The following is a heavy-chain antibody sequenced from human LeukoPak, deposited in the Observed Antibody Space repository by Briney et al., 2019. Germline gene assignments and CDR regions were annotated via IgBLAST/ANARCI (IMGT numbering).Heavy chain of an antibody. CDR1: GGSFSDYF. J-gene: IGHJ4*02. Sequence: KPSETLSLTCAVYGGSFSDYFWNWIRQTPGKGLEWIGEINHGGGTNYNPSLKSRATISVDTSKKQFSLNLTSATAADTAVYYCARGEDGTGDYRPTYFDSWGQGTLVTVSS. CDR3: ARGEDGTGDYRPTYFDS. D-gene: IGHD4-17*01. V-gene: IGHV4-34*01. CDR2: INHGGGT.